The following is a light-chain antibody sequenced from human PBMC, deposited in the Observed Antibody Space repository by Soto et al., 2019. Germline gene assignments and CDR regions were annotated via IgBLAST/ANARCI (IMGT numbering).Light chain of an antibody. CDR1: QSVPRH. Sequence: IVFTQAPAPLSLSPGETATVSLRASQSVPRHLAWYQQRPGLAPRLLIYDSSSRATGIPDRFSGSGSGTDFTLTISSLEPEDFAVYYCQQTSNWPPEITFGQGTRLEIK. V-gene: IGKV3-11*01. CDR2: DSS. CDR3: QQTSNWPPEIT. J-gene: IGKJ5*01.